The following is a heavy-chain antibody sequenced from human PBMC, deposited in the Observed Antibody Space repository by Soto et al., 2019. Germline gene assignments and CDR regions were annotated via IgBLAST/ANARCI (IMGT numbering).Heavy chain of an antibody. D-gene: IGHD6-13*01. V-gene: IGHV1-2*04. J-gene: IGHJ6*02. CDR2: INPNSGGT. CDR3: ARATDSSSWYRSYGMDV. Sequence: ASVKVSCKASGYTFTGYYMHWVRQAPGQGLEWMGWINPNSGGTNYAQKFQGWVTMTRDTSISTAYMELSRLRSDDTAVYYCARATDSSSWYRSYGMDVWGQGTTVTVSS. CDR1: GYTFTGYY.